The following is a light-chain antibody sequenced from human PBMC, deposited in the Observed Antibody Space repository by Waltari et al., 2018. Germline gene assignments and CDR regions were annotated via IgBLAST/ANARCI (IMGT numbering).Light chain of an antibody. CDR3: VLYMGNGISI. CDR2: TSS. V-gene: IGLV8-61*01. Sequence: QAVVTQEPSFSVSPGGTVTLTCGLSSGSVSTRHYPSWYQQIPGQSPRALIYTSSTRSSGFPGRFSVSSLGNRAARTITGAQADDESNYYCVLYMGNGISIFGGGTKLTVL. J-gene: IGLJ2*01. CDR1: SGSVSTRHY.